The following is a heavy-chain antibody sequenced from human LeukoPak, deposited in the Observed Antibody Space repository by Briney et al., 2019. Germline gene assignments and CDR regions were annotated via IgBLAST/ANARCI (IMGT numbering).Heavy chain of an antibody. CDR1: GYTFTGYY. D-gene: IGHD6-13*01. CDR3: ARDSPYSSSWYTPPGMDV. Sequence: ASVKVSCKASGYTFTGYYMHWVRQAPGQGLEWMGWINPKSGGTNYAQKFQGRVTMTRDTSISTAYMELSRLRSDDTAVYYCARDSPYSSSWYTPPGMDVWGQGTTVTVSS. V-gene: IGHV1-2*02. CDR2: INPKSGGT. J-gene: IGHJ6*02.